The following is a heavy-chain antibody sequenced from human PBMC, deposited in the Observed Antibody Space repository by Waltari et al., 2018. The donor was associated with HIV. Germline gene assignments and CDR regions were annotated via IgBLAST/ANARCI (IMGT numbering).Heavy chain of an antibody. D-gene: IGHD2-15*01. J-gene: IGHJ4*02. Sequence: QLQLQESGPGLVKPSETLSLTCTVSGGSISSSSYYWGWIRQPPGKGLEWIGSIYYSGSTYYNPSLKSRVTISVDTSKNQFSLKLSSVTAADTAVYYCARGPRVATVVAALFDYWGQGTLVTVSS. V-gene: IGHV4-39*07. CDR3: ARGPRVATVVAALFDY. CDR1: GGSISSSSYY. CDR2: IYYSGST.